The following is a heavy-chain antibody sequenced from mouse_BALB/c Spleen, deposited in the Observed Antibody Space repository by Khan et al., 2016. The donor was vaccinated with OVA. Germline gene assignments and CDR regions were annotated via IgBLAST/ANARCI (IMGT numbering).Heavy chain of an antibody. Sequence: EVQLQESGPGLVKPSQSLSLTCTVTGYSITSDYAWNWIRQFPGNRLEWMGYITYSGSTSYTPSLKSRISITRDTSTNPFFLQLNSVTAEDTATYYCARGRGYWGQGTLVTVSA. D-gene: IGHD3-3*01. CDR1: GYSITSDYA. V-gene: IGHV3-2*02. CDR2: ITYSGST. J-gene: IGHJ3*02. CDR3: ARGRGY.